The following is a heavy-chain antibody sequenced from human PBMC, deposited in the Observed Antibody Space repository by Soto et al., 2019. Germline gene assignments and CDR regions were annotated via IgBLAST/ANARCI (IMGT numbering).Heavy chain of an antibody. CDR2: TYYRSKWYS. CDR1: GDSVSSNRAA. CDR3: ARGSWDDVSGHYYMDV. V-gene: IGHV6-1*01. J-gene: IGHJ6*03. Sequence: PSQTLSLTCDISGDSVSSNRAACNWIRQTPSRGLEWLGRTYYRSKWYSNYAISVKSRVTVNPDTFKNQFSLQLNSVTPEDTAVYYCARGSWDDVSGHYYMDVWGKGTTVTVSS. D-gene: IGHD1-1*01.